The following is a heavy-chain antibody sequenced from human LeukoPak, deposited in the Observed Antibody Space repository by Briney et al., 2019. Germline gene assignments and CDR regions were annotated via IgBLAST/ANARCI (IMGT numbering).Heavy chain of an antibody. J-gene: IGHJ5*02. CDR2: IYYSGST. D-gene: IGHD3-10*01. Sequence: ASETLSLTCTVSGGSISSGGYYWSWIRQHPGKGLEWIGYIYYSGSTYYNPSLKSRVTISVDRSKNQFSLKLSSVTAADMAVYYCARGAPSGFKVFVPFDPWGQGTLVTVSS. CDR1: GGSISSGGYY. CDR3: ARGAPSGFKVFVPFDP. V-gene: IGHV4-31*03.